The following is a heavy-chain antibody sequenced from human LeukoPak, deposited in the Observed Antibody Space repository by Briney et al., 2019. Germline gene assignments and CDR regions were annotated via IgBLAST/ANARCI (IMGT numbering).Heavy chain of an antibody. J-gene: IGHJ4*02. D-gene: IGHD1-7*01. CDR2: IYPGDSDT. V-gene: IGHV5-51*01. CDR1: GYSFTNEW. Sequence: GSLKNSCKGSGYSFTNEWNGWVRQMPGKGLEWMGIIYPGDSDTTYSPSFQGQVTISADKSISTAYLQWSSLKASDTAMYYCARSGELELGPFDYWGQGTLVTVSS. CDR3: ARSGELELGPFDY.